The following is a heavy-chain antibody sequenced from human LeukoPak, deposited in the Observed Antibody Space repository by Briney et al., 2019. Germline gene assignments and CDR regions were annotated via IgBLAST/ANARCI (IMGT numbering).Heavy chain of an antibody. CDR1: GFTFSNYG. D-gene: IGHD3-22*01. V-gene: IGHV3-23*01. CDR3: ARDPNPATYDSSGYRRADAFDI. Sequence: PGGSLRLSCVASGFTFSNYGMSWVRQAPGKGLEWVSCIRASGDSTSYADSVKGRFTISRDNSKNTLCLEMNSLRAEDTAVYYCARDPNPATYDSSGYRRADAFDIWGQGTMVTVSS. J-gene: IGHJ3*02. CDR2: IRASGDST.